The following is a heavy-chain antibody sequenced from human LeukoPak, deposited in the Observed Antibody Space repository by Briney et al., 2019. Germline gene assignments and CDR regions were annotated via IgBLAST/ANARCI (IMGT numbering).Heavy chain of an antibody. CDR1: GDSVSSNTAA. J-gene: IGHJ3*02. D-gene: IGHD6-19*01. CDR3: ARDSGMGNDAFDI. V-gene: IGHV6-1*01. Sequence: SQTLSLTCAISGDSVSSNTAAWSWFRQSPSRGLEWLGRTYYRSNWYYDYATSVKSRVSINPDTSKNQFSLQLNSVTSEDTAVYYCARDSGMGNDAFDIWGQGTMVTVSS. CDR2: TYYRSNWYY.